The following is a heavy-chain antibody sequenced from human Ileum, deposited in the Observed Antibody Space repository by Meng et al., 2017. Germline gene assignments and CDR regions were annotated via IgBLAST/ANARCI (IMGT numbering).Heavy chain of an antibody. D-gene: IGHD2-2*01. V-gene: IGHV4-59*08. J-gene: IGHJ5*02. Sequence: QVQLQESGPGLVKHSETLSLTCSVSGVFISNYYWCWTRQPPGKGLEWIGYNDYYGSTNYNPSLKSRVTISVDTSKNQFSLKLTSVTAADTAVYYCARRTSTRDSKFDPWGQGTLVTVSS. CDR3: ARRTSTRDSKFDP. CDR2: NDYYGST. CDR1: GVFISNYY.